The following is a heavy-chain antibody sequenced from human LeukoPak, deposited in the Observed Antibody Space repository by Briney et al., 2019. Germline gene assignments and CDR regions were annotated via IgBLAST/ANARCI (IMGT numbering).Heavy chain of an antibody. Sequence: SETLSLTCTVSGGSISSGGYSWNWIRQPPGQGLEWIGCVFYSGTTYYSPSLKSRVSISVDTTKNQFSLILTSVTDADTAVYYCATSSGWYRYDSWGQGTLVTVSS. V-gene: IGHV4-30-4*07. J-gene: IGHJ4*02. CDR1: GGSISSGGYS. D-gene: IGHD6-19*01. CDR3: ATSSGWYRYDS. CDR2: VFYSGTT.